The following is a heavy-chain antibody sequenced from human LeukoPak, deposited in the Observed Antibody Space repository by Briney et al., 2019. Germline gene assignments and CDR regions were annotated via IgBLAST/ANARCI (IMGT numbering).Heavy chain of an antibody. D-gene: IGHD1-7*01. V-gene: IGHV3-7*01. J-gene: IGHJ4*02. Sequence: PGGSLRLSCAASGFTFSSYDMTWVRQAPGKGPEWVANIKQDGSERNYVDSVKGRFTIARDNTKNSLYLQMTSLRGEDTAVYYCASRAGKPGNTPWCFDYWGQGALVTVSS. CDR1: GFTFSSYD. CDR2: IKQDGSER. CDR3: ASRAGKPGNTPWCFDY.